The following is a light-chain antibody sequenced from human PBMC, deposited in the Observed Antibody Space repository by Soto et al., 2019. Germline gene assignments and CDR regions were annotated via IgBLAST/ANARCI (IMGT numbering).Light chain of an antibody. CDR2: GAS. CDR3: QQYNNWPWT. Sequence: EIVLTQSPGTLSLSPGERATLSCRASQSVSSNYLAWYQQKPGQAPRLLIHGASTRATGFPARFSGSGSGTDFTLTISSLQSEDFAVYYCQQYNNWPWTLGQGTKVDIK. CDR1: QSVSSN. V-gene: IGKV3-15*01. J-gene: IGKJ1*01.